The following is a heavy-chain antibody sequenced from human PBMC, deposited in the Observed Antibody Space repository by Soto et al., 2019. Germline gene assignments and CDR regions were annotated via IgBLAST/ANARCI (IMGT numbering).Heavy chain of an antibody. J-gene: IGHJ4*02. CDR3: ARQDGDGLFYFDY. Sequence: PSETLSLTCTVSGGSISSSSYYWGWIRQPPGKGLEWIGSIYYSGSTYYNPSLKSRVTISVDTSKNQFSLKLSSVTAADTAVYYCARQDGDGLFYFDYWGQGTPVTVSS. D-gene: IGHD4-17*01. CDR2: IYYSGST. V-gene: IGHV4-39*01. CDR1: GGSISSSSYY.